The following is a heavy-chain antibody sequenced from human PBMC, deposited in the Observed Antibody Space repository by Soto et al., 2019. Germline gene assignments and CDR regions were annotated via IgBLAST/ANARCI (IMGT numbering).Heavy chain of an antibody. CDR2: ICPGDSDT. V-gene: IGHV5-51*01. D-gene: IGHD1-1*01. CDR1: GYTFTTYW. J-gene: IGHJ6*02. Sequence: PGESLKISCKAAGYTFTTYWIGWVRQMPGKGLEWMGIICPGDSDTRYSPSFQGQVTISADKSISTAYLQWSSLKASDTAMYYCARLHNWKVTYGMDVWGQGTTVTVSS. CDR3: ARLHNWKVTYGMDV.